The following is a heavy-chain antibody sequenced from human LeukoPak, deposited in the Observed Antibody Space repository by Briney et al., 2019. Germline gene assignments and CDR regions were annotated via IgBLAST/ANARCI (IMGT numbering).Heavy chain of an antibody. D-gene: IGHD6-13*01. CDR1: GFTFSDYY. CDR3: ARVASGSSWYSWWFDP. Sequence: GGTLRLSCAASGFTFSDYYMSWIRQAPGKGLEWVSYISSSGSTIYYADSVKGRFTISRDNAKNSLYLQMNSLRAEDTAVYYCARVASGSSWYSWWFDPWGQGTLVTVSS. V-gene: IGHV3-11*01. CDR2: ISSSGSTI. J-gene: IGHJ5*02.